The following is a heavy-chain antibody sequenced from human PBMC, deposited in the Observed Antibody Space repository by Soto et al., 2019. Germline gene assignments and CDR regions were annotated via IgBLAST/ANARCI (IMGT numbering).Heavy chain of an antibody. J-gene: IGHJ4*02. D-gene: IGHD6-13*01. Sequence: GGSLRLSCASSVFSFSDHYMDWVRQAPGKGLEWVARIRNKANTYSTEYAASVKDRFTISRDESKSSLYLQMNSLKTEDTAVYYCVRATPAARDFDYWGLGTLVTVSS. CDR2: IRNKANTYST. CDR1: VFSFSDHY. V-gene: IGHV3-72*01. CDR3: VRATPAARDFDY.